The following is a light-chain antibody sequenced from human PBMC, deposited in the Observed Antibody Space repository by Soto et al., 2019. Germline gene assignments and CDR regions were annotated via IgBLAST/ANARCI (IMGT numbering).Light chain of an antibody. CDR3: SSSTSSNTFV. V-gene: IGLV2-14*01. Sequence: QSALTQPACVSGAPGQSITISCTGTNSDVNYVSWHQQHPGKAPKLMIYEVINRSSGVSTRFSGSKSGNTASLTISGLQAEDEADYYCSSSTSSNTFVFGTGTKVTVL. J-gene: IGLJ1*01. CDR1: NSDVNY. CDR2: EVI.